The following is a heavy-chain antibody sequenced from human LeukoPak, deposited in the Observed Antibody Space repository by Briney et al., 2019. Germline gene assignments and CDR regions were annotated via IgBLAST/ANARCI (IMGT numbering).Heavy chain of an antibody. J-gene: IGHJ4*02. CDR3: ARVGIYDFWSGHSLVDY. Sequence: SETLSRTCTVSGYSISSGYYWGWIRQPPGKGLEWIGSIYHSGSTYYNPSLKSRVTISVDTSKNQFSLKLSSVTAADTAVYYCARVGIYDFWSGHSLVDYWGQGTLVTVSS. CDR1: GYSISSGYY. CDR2: IYHSGST. D-gene: IGHD3-3*01. V-gene: IGHV4-38-2*02.